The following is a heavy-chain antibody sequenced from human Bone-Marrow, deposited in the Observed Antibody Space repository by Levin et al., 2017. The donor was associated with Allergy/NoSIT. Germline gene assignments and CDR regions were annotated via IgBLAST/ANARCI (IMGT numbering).Heavy chain of an antibody. CDR3: AKDGYSSGRAYYYYGMDV. Sequence: PGGSLRLSCAASGFTFSSYGMHWVRQAPGKGLEWVAVISYDGSNKYYADSVKGRFTISRDNSKNTLYLQMNSLRAEDTAVYYCAKDGYSSGRAYYYYGMDVWGQGTTVTVSS. V-gene: IGHV3-30*18. CDR1: GFTFSSYG. CDR2: ISYDGSNK. D-gene: IGHD6-19*01. J-gene: IGHJ6*02.